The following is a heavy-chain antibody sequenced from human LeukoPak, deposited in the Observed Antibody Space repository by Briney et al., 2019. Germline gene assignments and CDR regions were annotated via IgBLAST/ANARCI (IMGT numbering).Heavy chain of an antibody. CDR2: IYYSGST. Sequence: SSETLSLTCTVSGGSISSYYWSWIRRPPGKGLEWIGYIYYSGSTNYNPSLKSRVTISVETSKNEFSLKLRSVTAADTAVYYCARVTGYRIEDYFDYWGQGTLVTVSS. CDR3: ARVTGYRIEDYFDY. J-gene: IGHJ4*02. CDR1: GGSISSYY. D-gene: IGHD6-13*01. V-gene: IGHV4-59*01.